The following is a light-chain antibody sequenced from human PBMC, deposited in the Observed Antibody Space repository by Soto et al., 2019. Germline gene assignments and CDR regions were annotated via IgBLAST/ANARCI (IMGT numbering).Light chain of an antibody. CDR2: GAS. V-gene: IGKV3-20*01. CDR3: QQYSASPLT. Sequence: EIVLTQSPGTLSLSPGERATLSCRASQTVRTNYLAWFQHKPGQAPRLLIYGASSRATGIQDRFSGSGSGTDFTLTINRLEPEDFAVYFCQQYSASPLTFGGGTKVEIK. J-gene: IGKJ4*01. CDR1: QTVRTNY.